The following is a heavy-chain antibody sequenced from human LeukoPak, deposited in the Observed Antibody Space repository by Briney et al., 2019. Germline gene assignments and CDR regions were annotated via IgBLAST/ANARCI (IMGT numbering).Heavy chain of an antibody. CDR1: GFTFSSDG. Sequence: GGSLRPSCAASGFTFSSDGMHGVRQAPDRGLEWVAVISHDGSNNYYADSVKGRLTISRDNSKNTPYLQMNSPRAEDTSVYYCAIDSGRSSRGHGDYWGQGTLVTVSS. J-gene: IGHJ4*02. V-gene: IGHV3-30*03. D-gene: IGHD6-6*01. CDR2: ISHDGSNN. CDR3: AIDSGRSSRGHGDY.